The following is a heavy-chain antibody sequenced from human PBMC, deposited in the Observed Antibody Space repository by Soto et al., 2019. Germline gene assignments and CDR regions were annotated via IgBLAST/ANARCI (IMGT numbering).Heavy chain of an antibody. D-gene: IGHD3-22*01. CDR1: GFTFSGYE. CDR3: AREVVVFGVIIPTPMDV. J-gene: IGHJ6*02. V-gene: IGHV3-48*03. Sequence: EVQLVESGGGLVRPGGSLRLSCAASGFTFSGYEMNWVRQAPGKGLAWGSYISGSGSTIYYADSVKGRFTISRDNAKDSLYLQMNSLRAEDTAVYYCAREVVVFGVIIPTPMDVWGQGTTVTVSS. CDR2: ISGSGSTI.